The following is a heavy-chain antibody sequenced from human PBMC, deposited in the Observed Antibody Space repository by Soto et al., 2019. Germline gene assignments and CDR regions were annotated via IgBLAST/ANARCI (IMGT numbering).Heavy chain of an antibody. J-gene: IGHJ4*02. CDR3: ARGLPGESHFDY. CDR1: GGSISSGDYY. CDR2: IYYSGST. Sequence: TSETLSLTCTVSGGSISSGDYYWSWIRQPPGKGLEWIGYIYYSGSTYYNPSLKSRVTISVDTSKNQFSLKLSSVTAADTAVYYCARGLPGESHFDYWGQGTLVTVSS. D-gene: IGHD3-10*01. V-gene: IGHV4-30-4*01.